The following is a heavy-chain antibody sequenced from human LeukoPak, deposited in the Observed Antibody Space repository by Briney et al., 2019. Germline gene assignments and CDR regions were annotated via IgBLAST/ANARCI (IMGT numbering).Heavy chain of an antibody. J-gene: IGHJ4*02. Sequence: GRSLRLSCAASGFTFSSYAMHWVRQAPGKGLEWVAVISYDGSNKYYADSVKGRFTISRDNSKNTLYLQMNSLRAEDTAVYYCARGPWTMIVVVLYYFDYWGQGTLVTVSS. CDR3: ARGPWTMIVVVLYYFDY. CDR2: ISYDGSNK. D-gene: IGHD3-22*01. V-gene: IGHV3-30-3*01. CDR1: GFTFSSYA.